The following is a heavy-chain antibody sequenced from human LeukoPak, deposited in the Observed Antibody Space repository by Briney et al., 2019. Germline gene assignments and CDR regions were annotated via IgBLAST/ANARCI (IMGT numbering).Heavy chain of an antibody. CDR3: ASIDLDS. Sequence: ASVKVSCKVSGYTLTELSIHWVRQSPGKGLEWMGGEDGEAIYAQKFQGRVTMTEDTSTDTAYMDLSSLRSEDTAVYYCASIDLDSRGQGTLVTVSS. CDR1: GYTLTELS. D-gene: IGHD2-21*01. J-gene: IGHJ4*02. CDR2: EDGEA. V-gene: IGHV1-24*01.